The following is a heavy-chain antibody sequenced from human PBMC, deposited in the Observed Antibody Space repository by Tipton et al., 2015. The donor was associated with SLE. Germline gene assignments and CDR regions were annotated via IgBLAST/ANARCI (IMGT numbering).Heavy chain of an antibody. D-gene: IGHD2-21*02. V-gene: IGHV3-9*01. CDR1: GFRFDDYA. Sequence: SLRLSCAPSGFRFDDYAMHWVRQVPGKGLEWVSSISWNSGTKGYADSVKGRFTISRDNAKNSLYLQMNDLRTEDTALYYCAKDISRAGDWVFGHWGQGTLVTVSS. CDR3: AKDISRAGDWVFGH. J-gene: IGHJ4*02. CDR2: ISWNSGTK.